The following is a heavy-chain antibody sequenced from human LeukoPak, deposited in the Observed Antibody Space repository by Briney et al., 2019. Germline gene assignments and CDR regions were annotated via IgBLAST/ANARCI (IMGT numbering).Heavy chain of an antibody. CDR2: INPNSGGT. CDR1: GYTFTGYY. V-gene: IGHV1-2*02. CDR3: ARVGSGYDLGYYFDY. D-gene: IGHD5-12*01. J-gene: IGHJ4*02. Sequence: GASVKVSCKASGYTFTGYYMHWVRQAPGQGLEWMGWINPNSGGTNYAQKFQGRVTMTRDTSISTAYMELSRLRSDDTAVYYCARVGSGYDLGYYFDYWGQGTLVNVSS.